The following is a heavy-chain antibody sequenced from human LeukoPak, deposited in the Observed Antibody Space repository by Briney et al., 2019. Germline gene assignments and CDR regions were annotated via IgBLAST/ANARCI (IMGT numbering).Heavy chain of an antibody. CDR2: IWYDGSNK. J-gene: IGHJ4*02. D-gene: IGHD1-26*01. CDR3: ARVRWELEPPDY. V-gene: IGHV3-33*01. Sequence: PGRSLRLSCAASGFTFSNYGMHWVRQAPGKGLEWVAVIWYDGSNKYYADSVKGRFTISRDNSKNTLYLQMNSLRAEDTAVYYCARVRWELEPPDYWGQGTLVTVSS. CDR1: GFTFSNYG.